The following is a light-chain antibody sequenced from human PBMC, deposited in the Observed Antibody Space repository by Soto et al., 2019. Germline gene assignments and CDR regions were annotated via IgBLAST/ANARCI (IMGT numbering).Light chain of an antibody. J-gene: IGKJ1*01. CDR1: QSISSY. Sequence: DIHMNQSPSSLSASVIDRVSITVRASQSISSYLNWHQQKPGKAPKLLIYAASSLQSGVPSRFSGSGSGTDFTLTISSLQPEDFATYYCQQSYSTPWTFGQGAKVDIK. CDR2: AAS. CDR3: QQSYSTPWT. V-gene: IGKV1-39*01.